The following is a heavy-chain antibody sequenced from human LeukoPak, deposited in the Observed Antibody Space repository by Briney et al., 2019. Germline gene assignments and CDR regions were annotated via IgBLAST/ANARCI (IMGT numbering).Heavy chain of an antibody. Sequence: GGSLRLSCAASGFTFSSYAMSWVRQAPGKGLEWVSAISGSGVTTYYADSVKGRFTISRDNSKNTLYLQMNSLRVEDTAVYYCAKHANHFYYYYMDVWGKGTTATVSS. CDR3: AKHANHFYYYYMDV. CDR2: ISGSGVTT. CDR1: GFTFSSYA. V-gene: IGHV3-23*01. D-gene: IGHD1-14*01. J-gene: IGHJ6*03.